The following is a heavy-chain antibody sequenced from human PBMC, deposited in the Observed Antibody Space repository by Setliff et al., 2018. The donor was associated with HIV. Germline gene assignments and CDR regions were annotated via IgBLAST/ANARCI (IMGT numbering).Heavy chain of an antibody. D-gene: IGHD3-3*01. Sequence: NPSETLSLTCAVSGGSISSSNWCSWVRQPPGKGLEWIGEIYHSGSTNYNPSLKSRVTISVDKSKNQFSLKLSSVTAADTAVYYCAREGRPYYDFWSGYYTNYYYYMDVWGKGTTVTVSS. CDR3: AREGRPYYDFWSGYYTNYYYYMDV. V-gene: IGHV4-4*02. J-gene: IGHJ6*03. CDR2: IYHSGST. CDR1: GGSISSSNW.